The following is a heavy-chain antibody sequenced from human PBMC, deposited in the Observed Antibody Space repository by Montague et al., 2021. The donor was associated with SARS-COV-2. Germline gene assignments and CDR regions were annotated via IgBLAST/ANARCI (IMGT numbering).Heavy chain of an antibody. CDR3: ARRRQYTQGETFFDS. V-gene: IGHV4-59*08. D-gene: IGHD1-26*01. CDR1: GDSITYLY. CDR2: IYSRGST. Sequence: SETLSLTCSVSGDSITYLYWSWIRQAPGKGLEWIGHIYSRGSTKYNPSXXSGVTISADTSTNHFSLNLRSVTAADTAVYFCARRRQYTQGETFFDSWGQGTLVTVSS. J-gene: IGHJ4*02.